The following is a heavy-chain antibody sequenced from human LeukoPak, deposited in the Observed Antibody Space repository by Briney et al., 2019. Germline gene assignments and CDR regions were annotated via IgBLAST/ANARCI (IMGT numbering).Heavy chain of an antibody. V-gene: IGHV4-30-4*08. Sequence: SQTLSPTCTVSGGSISSGDSYWSWIRQPPGKGLEWMGYIYYSGSTYYNPSLKSRVTVSVDTSKNQFSLKLSSVTAADTAVYYCARAVAAAGIIDWGQGTLVSVSS. CDR3: ARAVAAAGIID. D-gene: IGHD6-13*01. J-gene: IGHJ4*02. CDR1: GGSISSGDSY. CDR2: IYYSGST.